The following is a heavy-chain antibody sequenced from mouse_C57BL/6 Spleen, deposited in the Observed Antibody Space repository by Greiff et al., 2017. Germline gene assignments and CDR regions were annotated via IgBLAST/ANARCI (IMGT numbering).Heavy chain of an antibody. D-gene: IGHD2-3*01. V-gene: IGHV1-76*01. CDR3: ARLMVGTY. Sequence: VQLQQSGAELVRPGASVKLSCKASGYTFTDYYINWVKQRPGQGLEWIARIYPGSGNTYYNEKFKGKATLTAEKSSSTAYMQLSSLTSEDSAVYFCARLMVGTYWRQGTLVTVSA. CDR1: GYTFTDYY. J-gene: IGHJ3*01. CDR2: IYPGSGNT.